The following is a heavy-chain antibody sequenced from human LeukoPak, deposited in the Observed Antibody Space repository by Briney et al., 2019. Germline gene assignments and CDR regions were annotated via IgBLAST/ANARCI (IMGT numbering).Heavy chain of an antibody. CDR1: GFTFSSYS. CDR3: ARDLYSGSCWDY. CDR2: ISSSSSYI. J-gene: IGHJ4*02. D-gene: IGHD1-26*01. Sequence: SGGSLRLSCAASGFTFSSYSMNWVRQAPGKGLEWVSSISSSSSYIYYADSVKGRFTISRDNAKNSLYLQMNSLRAEDTAVYYCARDLYSGSCWDYWGQGTLVTVSS. V-gene: IGHV3-21*01.